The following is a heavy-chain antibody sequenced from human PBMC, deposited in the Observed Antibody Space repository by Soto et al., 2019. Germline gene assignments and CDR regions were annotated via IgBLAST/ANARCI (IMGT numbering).Heavy chain of an antibody. J-gene: IGHJ4*02. CDR1: GLRCRSYA. CDR2: SSGSGGST. Sequence: WGSLRLSGPAAGLRCRSYAMNWVLRAPGKGLEWVSGSSGSGGSTYYTDSVKGRFTISRDNSKNTVYLQMSSLRAEDTALYYCSRGRGGVGTYYFEYWGQRTQVTVAS. D-gene: IGHD2-8*01. CDR3: SRGRGGVGTYYFEY. V-gene: IGHV3-23*01.